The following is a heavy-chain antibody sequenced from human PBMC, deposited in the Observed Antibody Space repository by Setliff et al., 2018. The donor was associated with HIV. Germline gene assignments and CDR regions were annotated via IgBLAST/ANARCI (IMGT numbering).Heavy chain of an antibody. CDR2: ISSSSSYT. V-gene: IGHV3-21*01. Sequence: PGGSLRLSCAASGFSVNSHYMNWVRQAPGKGLEWVSSISSSSSYTYYADSVKGRFTISRDNAKNSLYLQMNSLRAEDTAVYYCARVYDYVWGSYDPRNYYFDYWGQGTLVTVSS. CDR3: ARVYDYVWGSYDPRNYYFDY. CDR1: GFSVNSHY. D-gene: IGHD3-16*01. J-gene: IGHJ4*02.